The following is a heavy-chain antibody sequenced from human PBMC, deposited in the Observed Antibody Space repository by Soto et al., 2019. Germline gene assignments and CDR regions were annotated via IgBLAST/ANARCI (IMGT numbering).Heavy chain of an antibody. Sequence: GGSLRLSCAASGFTFSSYAMSWVRQALGKGLEWVSAISGSGGSTYYADSVKGRFTISRDNSKNTLYLQMNSLRAEDTAVYYCARGIRRPLDAFDIWGQGTMVTVSS. D-gene: IGHD3-16*01. V-gene: IGHV3-23*01. CDR2: ISGSGGST. CDR3: ARGIRRPLDAFDI. J-gene: IGHJ3*02. CDR1: GFTFSSYA.